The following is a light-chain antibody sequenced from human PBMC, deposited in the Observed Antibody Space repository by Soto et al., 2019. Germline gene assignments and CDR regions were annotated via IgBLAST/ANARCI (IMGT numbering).Light chain of an antibody. CDR3: QNYSSVPV. Sequence: DIQMTQSPTSLSASVGDRVTITCRASQGIRNFVAWYQQKPGKAPKLLIYAASTLQSGVPSRFSGSGSGTVFTLSTNSLQPWDVATYSCQNYSSVPVFGPGTRVEIK. J-gene: IGKJ3*01. V-gene: IGKV1-27*01. CDR1: QGIRNF. CDR2: AAS.